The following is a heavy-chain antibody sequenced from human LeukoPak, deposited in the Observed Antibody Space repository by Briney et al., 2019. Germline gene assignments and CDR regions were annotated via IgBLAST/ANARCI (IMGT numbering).Heavy chain of an antibody. CDR1: GGSIISSTYY. CDR3: ARHSRGYYDSTGYYYGSHAFDI. V-gene: IGHV4-39*01. Sequence: PSETLSLTCTVSGGSIISSTYYWGWIRPPPEKGLEWIGSIYYSGTPYYNPSLKSRVTISVVTSRNQFSLKLSSVTAADTAVFHCARHSRGYYDSTGYYYGSHAFDIWGQGTMVTVSS. D-gene: IGHD3-22*01. J-gene: IGHJ3*02. CDR2: IYYSGTP.